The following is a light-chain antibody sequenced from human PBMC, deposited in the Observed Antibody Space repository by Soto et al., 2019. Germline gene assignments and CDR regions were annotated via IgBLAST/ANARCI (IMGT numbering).Light chain of an antibody. V-gene: IGKV1-5*01. Sequence: DIQMTQSPSTLSASVGDRVTITCRASQSINYWLAWYQQKPGKAPNLLIYDASILESGVQSRFSGSGSGTDFTLTIRSLQPEDFATYYCKQLERYPLTFGQGTRLEI. J-gene: IGKJ5*01. CDR3: KQLERYPLT. CDR2: DAS. CDR1: QSINYW.